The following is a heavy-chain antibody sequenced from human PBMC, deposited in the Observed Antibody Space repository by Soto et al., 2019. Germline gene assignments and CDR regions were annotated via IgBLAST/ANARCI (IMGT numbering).Heavy chain of an antibody. CDR3: PRVPDY. CDR1: GGSIRNGGYS. Sequence: SETLSLTCTVSGGSIRNGGYSWSWIRQPPGKGLEWIGYMYHTGSTYYNPSLKSRVTISIDRSKNQFSLKLSSVTAADTAVYYCPRVPDYWGQGILVTVSS. J-gene: IGHJ4*02. D-gene: IGHD2-2*01. CDR2: MYHTGST. V-gene: IGHV4-30-2*01.